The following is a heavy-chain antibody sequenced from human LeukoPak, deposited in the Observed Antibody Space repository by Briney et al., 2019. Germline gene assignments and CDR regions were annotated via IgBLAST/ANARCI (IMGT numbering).Heavy chain of an antibody. CDR1: GGSISSYY. V-gene: IGHV4-59*01. Sequence: SETLSLTCTASGGSISSYYWSWIRQPPGKGLEWIGYIYYSGSTNYNPSLKSRVTISVDTSKNQFSLKLSSVTAADTAVYYCARCLVGATYYFDYWGQGTLVTVSS. CDR3: ARCLVGATYYFDY. D-gene: IGHD1-26*01. CDR2: IYYSGST. J-gene: IGHJ4*02.